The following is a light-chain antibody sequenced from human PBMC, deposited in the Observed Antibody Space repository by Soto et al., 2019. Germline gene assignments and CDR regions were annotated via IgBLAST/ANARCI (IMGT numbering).Light chain of an antibody. V-gene: IGLV1-40*01. Sequence: QPVLTQPPSVSGAPGQRVTISCTGGSSNIGTGYDVHWYKQLPGTAPKLLIYGNNNRPSGVPDRFSGSKSGTSASLAITGLQAEDEADYYCQSYDSSLSSHVFGTGTKLTVL. J-gene: IGLJ1*01. CDR3: QSYDSSLSSHV. CDR1: SSNIGTGYD. CDR2: GNN.